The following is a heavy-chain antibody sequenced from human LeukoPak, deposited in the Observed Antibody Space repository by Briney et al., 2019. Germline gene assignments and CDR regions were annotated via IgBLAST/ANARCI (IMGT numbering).Heavy chain of an antibody. J-gene: IGHJ5*02. CDR3: AKDRGILQGWFDP. CDR2: ISSSGGST. D-gene: IGHD2-15*01. CDR1: GFTFRSYA. Sequence: GGSLRLSCAASGFTFRSYAMSWVRQAPGKGLEWVSAISSSGGSTYNADSVKGRFTISRDNSKNTLYLQMNSLRAEDTAVYYCAKDRGILQGWFDPWGQGTLVTVSS. V-gene: IGHV3-23*01.